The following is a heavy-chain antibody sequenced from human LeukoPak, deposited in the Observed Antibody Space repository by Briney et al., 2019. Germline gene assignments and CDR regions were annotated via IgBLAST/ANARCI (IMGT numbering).Heavy chain of an antibody. V-gene: IGHV1-69*01. CDR3: ARAHGMPHDILSHSLNYYCCYGMDV. J-gene: IGHJ6*04. CDR1: GCTFSSYA. CDR2: IIPIFDTS. D-gene: IGHD3-9*01. Sequence: SGVKVSFKASGCTFSSYASSWLRQAPGQGLEWMGGIIPIFDTSNYAQKYDARVTITADESPSTAYMALSSLRSKDTAVFYCARAHGMPHDILSHSLNYYCCYGMDVWGKGTTVTVSS.